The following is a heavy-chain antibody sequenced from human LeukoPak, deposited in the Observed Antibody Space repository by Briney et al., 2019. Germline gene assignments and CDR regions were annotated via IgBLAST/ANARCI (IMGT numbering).Heavy chain of an antibody. CDR3: ARSPYYDSGGYSNFDY. Sequence: GGSLRLSCAASGFTLSSYSMNWVRQAPGKGLEWVASISSSSSYIYYADSVKGRFTISRDNAKNSLYLQMNSLRAEDTAVFYCARSPYYDSGGYSNFDYWGQGTLVTVSS. CDR1: GFTLSSYS. CDR2: ISSSSSYI. D-gene: IGHD3-22*01. V-gene: IGHV3-21*01. J-gene: IGHJ4*02.